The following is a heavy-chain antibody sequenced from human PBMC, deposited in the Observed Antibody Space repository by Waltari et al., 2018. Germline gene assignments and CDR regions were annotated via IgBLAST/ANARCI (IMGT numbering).Heavy chain of an antibody. CDR2: ISGSGGST. V-gene: IGHV3-23*01. J-gene: IGHJ3*02. Sequence: EVQLLESGGGLVQPGGSLRLSCAASGFTFSSYAMSWVRQAPGKGLEWVSAISGSGGSTYYADSVKGRFTISRDNSKNTLYLQMNSLRAEDTAVYYCAKDDPTYYYDSSGYSDPAYLAFDIWGQGTMVTVSS. CDR3: AKDDPTYYYDSSGYSDPAYLAFDI. D-gene: IGHD3-22*01. CDR1: GFTFSSYA.